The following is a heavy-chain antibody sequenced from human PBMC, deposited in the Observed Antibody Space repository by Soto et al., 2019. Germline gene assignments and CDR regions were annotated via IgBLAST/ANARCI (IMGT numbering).Heavy chain of an antibody. V-gene: IGHV1-46*01. Sequence: VQLVQSGAEVKKPGASVKVSCKPSGYTFTTYFLHWVRQAPGQGLEWMGIINPSDGSTTYAQSFEGRVTMTRDTSRSTAYMELSRLRSEDTAVYYCARVPTGRGDYDYWGQGTLVTVSS. J-gene: IGHJ4*02. CDR2: INPSDGST. CDR1: GYTFTTYF. D-gene: IGHD3-10*01. CDR3: ARVPTGRGDYDY.